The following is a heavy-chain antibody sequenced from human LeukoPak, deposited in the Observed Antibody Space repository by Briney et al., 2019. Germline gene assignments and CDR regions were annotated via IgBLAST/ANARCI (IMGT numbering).Heavy chain of an antibody. CDR2: IHQDAGEK. CDR3: ASSKDHYCRF. Sequence: GGSLSLSCAASGLSFSDSWMTWVRQTPGIGLQWVASIHQDAGEKQYLDSVRGRFTISRDNARNSLYLQMNSLRVEDTAVYYCASSKDHYCRFWGQGTPVTVSS. CDR1: GLSFSDSW. V-gene: IGHV3-7*05. J-gene: IGHJ4*02.